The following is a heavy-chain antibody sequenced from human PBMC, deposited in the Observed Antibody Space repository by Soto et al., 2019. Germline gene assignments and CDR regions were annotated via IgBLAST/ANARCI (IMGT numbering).Heavy chain of an antibody. CDR2: ISYDGSNK. Sequence: GGSLRLSCAASGFTFSSYGMHWVRQAPGKGLERVAVISYDGSNKYYADSAKGRFTISRDNSKNTLYLQMNSLRAEDTAVYYCAKERSKSSTTVTTSGYAFDIWGQGTMVTVSS. V-gene: IGHV3-30*18. CDR3: AKERSKSSTTVTTSGYAFDI. D-gene: IGHD4-17*01. J-gene: IGHJ3*02. CDR1: GFTFSSYG.